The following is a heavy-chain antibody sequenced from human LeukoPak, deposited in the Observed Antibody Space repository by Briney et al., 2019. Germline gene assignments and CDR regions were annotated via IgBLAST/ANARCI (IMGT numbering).Heavy chain of an antibody. CDR2: IHYSGST. V-gene: IGHV4-39*01. Sequence: SETLSLTCTVSGGSISSNSYYWGWIRQPPGKGLEWIGSIHYSGSTYYNPSLKSRVTISVDTSKNPFSLKLTSVTAADTAVYYCARHRESYSGSGFDYWGQGTLVTVSS. D-gene: IGHD6-13*01. J-gene: IGHJ4*02. CDR1: GGSISSNSYY. CDR3: ARHRESYSGSGFDY.